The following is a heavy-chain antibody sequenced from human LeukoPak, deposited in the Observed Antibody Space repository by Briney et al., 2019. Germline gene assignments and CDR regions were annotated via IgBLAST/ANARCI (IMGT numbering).Heavy chain of an antibody. V-gene: IGHV3-48*03. Sequence: GGSLRLSCAASGFTFSSYEMNWVRQAPGKGLEWVSYISSSGSTIYYADSVKGRFTISRDNSKNTLYLQMNSLRAEDTAVYYCAKDSSYSSGWDNFDYWGQGTLVTVSS. D-gene: IGHD6-19*01. CDR1: GFTFSSYE. CDR2: ISSSGSTI. J-gene: IGHJ4*02. CDR3: AKDSSYSSGWDNFDY.